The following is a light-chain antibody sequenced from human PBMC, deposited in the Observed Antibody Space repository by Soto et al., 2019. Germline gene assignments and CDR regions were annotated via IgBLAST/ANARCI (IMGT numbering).Light chain of an antibody. CDR1: SSDVGSYNL. V-gene: IGLV2-23*03. CDR3: CSYAGSSTFGVV. J-gene: IGLJ2*01. CDR2: EGS. Sequence: QSVLTQPASVSGSPGQSITISCTGTSSDVGSYNLVSWYQQHPGKAPKLMIYEGSKRPSGVSNRFSGSKSGNTASLTIPGLQAEDEADYYCCSYAGSSTFGVVFGGGTKLTVL.